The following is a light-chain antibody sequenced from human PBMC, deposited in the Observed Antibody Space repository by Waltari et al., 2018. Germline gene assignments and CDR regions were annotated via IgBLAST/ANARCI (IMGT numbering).Light chain of an antibody. Sequence: EFVLTQSPATLSLSPGERATLSCRASQGLSSYFAWYQQKPGQAPRLLIYDASNRAIGIPARFSGSGSGTDFTLTISSLEPEDFAVYYCHQRSNWLTFGGGTKVEIK. J-gene: IGKJ4*01. CDR3: HQRSNWLT. CDR2: DAS. CDR1: QGLSSY. V-gene: IGKV3-11*01.